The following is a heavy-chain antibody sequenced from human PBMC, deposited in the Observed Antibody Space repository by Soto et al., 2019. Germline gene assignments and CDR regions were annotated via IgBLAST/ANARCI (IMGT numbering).Heavy chain of an antibody. V-gene: IGHV4-30-4*01. D-gene: IGHD6-6*01. CDR3: AREPAARGLYGMDV. CDR2: VYYIGST. J-gene: IGHJ6*02. CDR1: GSSFSDPHYY. Sequence: SETLSLTCNVSGSSFSDPHYYWSWVRQSPGKGLEWIGYVYYIGSTYYNPSLKSRVTMSLDTSNYLFSLKLSSVTAADTAVYYCAREPAARGLYGMDVWGQGTTVTVSS.